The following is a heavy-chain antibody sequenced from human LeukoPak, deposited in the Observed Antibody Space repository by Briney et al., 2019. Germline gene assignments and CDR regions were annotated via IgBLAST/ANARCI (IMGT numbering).Heavy chain of an antibody. Sequence: GGSLRLSCAASGFTFSSYWMSWVRQAPGKGLEWVANIKQDGSEKYYVDSVKGRFTISRDNAKNSLYLQMNSLRAEDTAVYYCARHKPTDTTLLTVTYQFDYWGQGALVTVSS. CDR2: IKQDGSEK. J-gene: IGHJ4*02. D-gene: IGHD1-1*01. CDR3: ARHKPTDTTLLTVTYQFDY. CDR1: GFTFSSYW. V-gene: IGHV3-7*03.